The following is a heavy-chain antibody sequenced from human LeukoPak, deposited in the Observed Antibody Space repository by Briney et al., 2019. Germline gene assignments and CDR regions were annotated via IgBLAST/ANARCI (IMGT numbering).Heavy chain of an antibody. CDR2: ISYDGSNK. CDR3: ATSRADSSGYYYDY. J-gene: IGHJ4*02. Sequence: PGRSLRLSCAASGFTFSSYAMHWVRQAPGKGLEWVAVISYDGSNKYYADSVEGRFTISRDNSKNTLYLQMNSLRAEDTAVYYCATSRADSSGYYYDYWGQGTLVTVSS. CDR1: GFTFSSYA. V-gene: IGHV3-30*04. D-gene: IGHD3-22*01.